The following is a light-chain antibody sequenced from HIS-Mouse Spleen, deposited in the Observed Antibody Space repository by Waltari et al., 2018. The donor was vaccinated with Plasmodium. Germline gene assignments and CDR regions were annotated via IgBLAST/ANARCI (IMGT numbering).Light chain of an antibody. CDR2: GAS. Sequence: EIVMTQSPATLSVSPGERATLSCRASQRVSSNLAWYQQKPGQAPRLLIYGASTRATGIPARCSGSGSGTEFTRTISSLQSEDFAVYYCQQYNNWPAWTFGQGTKVEIK. V-gene: IGKV3-15*01. CDR3: QQYNNWPAWT. J-gene: IGKJ1*01. CDR1: QRVSSN.